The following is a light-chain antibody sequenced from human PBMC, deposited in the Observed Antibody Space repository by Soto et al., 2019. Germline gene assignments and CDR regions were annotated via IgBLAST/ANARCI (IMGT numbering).Light chain of an antibody. CDR1: QSVSSY. J-gene: IGKJ1*01. CDR2: GVS. V-gene: IGKV3-20*01. CDR3: QQYGSSLPWT. Sequence: EIVLTQSPGTLCLSPGERATLSCRASQSVSSYLAWYQQKPGQAPRLLIYGVSSRATGIPDRFSGSGSGTDFTLTISRLEPEDFAVFYCQQYGSSLPWTFGQGTKVEIK.